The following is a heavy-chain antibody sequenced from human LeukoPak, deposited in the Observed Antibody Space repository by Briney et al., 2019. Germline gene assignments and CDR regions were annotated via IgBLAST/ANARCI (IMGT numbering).Heavy chain of an antibody. CDR1: GYTFTTYY. Sequence: GASVKLSCKTSGYTFTTYYIHWVRQAPGQGLEWMGGIIPIFGTANYAQKFQGRVTIPADESTSTAYVELSSLRSEDTAVYYCARDVFEEAAAGTGVGFFDYWGQGTLVTVSS. CDR3: ARDVFEEAAAGTGVGFFDY. V-gene: IGHV1-69*13. J-gene: IGHJ4*02. CDR2: IIPIFGTA. D-gene: IGHD6-13*01.